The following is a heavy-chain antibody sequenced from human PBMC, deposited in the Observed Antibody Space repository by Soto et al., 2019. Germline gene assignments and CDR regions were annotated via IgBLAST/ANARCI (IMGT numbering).Heavy chain of an antibody. CDR3: ARTAVAGTFFDY. Sequence: QVQLVESGGGVVQPGRSLRFSCAASGFTFSSYGMHWVRQAPGKGLEWVAVIWYDGSNKFYADSVKGRFTISRDNSKNTLYLQMNSLRAEDTAVYYCARTAVAGTFFDYWGQGTLVTVSS. J-gene: IGHJ4*02. CDR1: GFTFSSYG. D-gene: IGHD6-19*01. V-gene: IGHV3-33*01. CDR2: IWYDGSNK.